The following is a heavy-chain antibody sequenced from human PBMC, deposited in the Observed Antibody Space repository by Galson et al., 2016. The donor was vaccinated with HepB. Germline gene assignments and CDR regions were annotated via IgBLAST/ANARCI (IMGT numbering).Heavy chain of an antibody. Sequence: SLRLSCAASGFTLRIYGIHWVRQAPGKGLEWLAVIWFDGSTKHYADSVKGRFTISRDNSKNMVYLQMTSLRAEDTAVYYCTTGPGHIEVLTASEEYFQHWGQGTLVTVSS. CDR2: IWFDGSTK. CDR1: GFTLRIYG. V-gene: IGHV3-33*01. D-gene: IGHD2-21*02. CDR3: TTGPGHIEVLTASEEYFQH. J-gene: IGHJ1*01.